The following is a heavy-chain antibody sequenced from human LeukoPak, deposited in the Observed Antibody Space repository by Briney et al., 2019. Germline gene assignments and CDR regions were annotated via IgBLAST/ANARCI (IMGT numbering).Heavy chain of an antibody. Sequence: PSETQSLTCTVSGGSISSGSFYWSWIRQPAGKGLEWIGRIYTTGRTNYNPSLKSRVTISVDTSKNQFSLKLSSVTAADTAVYYCARGAVVVPNWFDPWGQGTLVTVSS. V-gene: IGHV4-61*02. J-gene: IGHJ5*02. D-gene: IGHD2-2*01. CDR2: IYTTGRT. CDR3: ARGAVVVPNWFDP. CDR1: GGSISSGSFY.